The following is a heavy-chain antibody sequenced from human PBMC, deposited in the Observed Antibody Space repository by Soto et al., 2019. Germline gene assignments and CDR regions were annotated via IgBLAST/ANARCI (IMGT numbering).Heavy chain of an antibody. CDR1: GYTFTSYG. J-gene: IGHJ4*02. CDR3: ARDRGSYALDY. D-gene: IGHD1-26*01. CDR2: ISANNGNT. Sequence: QVQLVQSGAEVKKPGASVKVSCKASGYTFTSYGISWVRQAPGQGLEWMGWISANNGNTNYAQKLQGRVTMTTDTSTSTADMELRRLRSDDTAVYDCARDRGSYALDYWGQGTLVTVSS. V-gene: IGHV1-18*01.